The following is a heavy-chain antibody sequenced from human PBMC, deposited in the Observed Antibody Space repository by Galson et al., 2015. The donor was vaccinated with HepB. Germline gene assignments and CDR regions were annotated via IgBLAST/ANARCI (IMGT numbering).Heavy chain of an antibody. V-gene: IGHV3-30-3*01. CDR2: ISPDRSRT. J-gene: IGHJ4*02. Sequence: SLRLSCAASGFTFSAYYMHWVRQAPVKGLEWLAIISPDRSRTFYADSVRGQFTISRDNSKNALFLQVDGLRPEDTAMYYCARDFEWNFDLWGQGTLVTVSS. CDR1: GFTFSAYY. CDR3: ARDFEWNFDL. D-gene: IGHD3-9*01.